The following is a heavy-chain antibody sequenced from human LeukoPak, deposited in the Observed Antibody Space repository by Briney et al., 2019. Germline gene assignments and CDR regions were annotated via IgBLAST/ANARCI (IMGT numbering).Heavy chain of an antibody. D-gene: IGHD6-19*01. J-gene: IGHJ4*02. Sequence: ASVKVSCKASGYTFTTYGISRVRQAPGQGLEWMGWISAYSGNTNYAQKVQGRVTMTTHTSTSTAYMELRSLRSDDAAVYYCARGDGSGWPNFDYWGQGTLVTVSS. CDR3: ARGDGSGWPNFDY. CDR2: ISAYSGNT. V-gene: IGHV1-18*01. CDR1: GYTFTTYG.